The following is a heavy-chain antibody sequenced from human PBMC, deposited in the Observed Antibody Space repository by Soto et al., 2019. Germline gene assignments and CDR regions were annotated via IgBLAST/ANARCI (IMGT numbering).Heavy chain of an antibody. D-gene: IGHD6-13*01. CDR3: ARDGQQLTPYALDV. CDR2: IWYDGSNK. Sequence: QVQLVESGGGVIQPGRSLRLSCAASGFTLRLHAMHWVRQAPGKGLEWVAQIWYDGSNKYYTDSVKGRFTVSRDDFKNTVFLQMDSLRAEDTAVYYCARDGQQLTPYALDVWGQGTTFIVSS. CDR1: GFTLRLHA. J-gene: IGHJ6*02. V-gene: IGHV3-33*08.